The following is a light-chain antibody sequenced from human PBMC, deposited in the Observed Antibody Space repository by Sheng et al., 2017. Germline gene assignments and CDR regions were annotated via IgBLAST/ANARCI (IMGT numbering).Light chain of an antibody. J-gene: IGLJ2*01. CDR2: EDI. Sequence: NFMLTQPHSVSESPGKTVTISCTRSSGRIDSNYVQWYQQRPGSSPTTVIYEDIQRPSRVPDRFSGSIDRSSNSASLTISGLKPEDEGDYYCQSYDSSNLVVFGGGTRLTVL. V-gene: IGLV6-57*01. CDR3: QSYDSSNLVV. CDR1: SGRIDSNY.